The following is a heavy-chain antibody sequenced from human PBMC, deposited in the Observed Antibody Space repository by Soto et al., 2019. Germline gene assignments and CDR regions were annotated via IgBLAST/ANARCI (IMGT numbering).Heavy chain of an antibody. D-gene: IGHD2-2*01. CDR2: IYYSGST. CDR3: ARDKGIATSRFDP. Sequence: QVQLQESGPGLVKPSETLSLTCTVSGGSISSYYWSWIRQPPGKGLVWIGYIYYSGSTNYNPSLKSRVTISVDTAKNQFSLKLSSVTAADTAVYYCARDKGIATSRFDPWGQGTLVTVSS. J-gene: IGHJ5*02. CDR1: GGSISSYY. V-gene: IGHV4-59*01.